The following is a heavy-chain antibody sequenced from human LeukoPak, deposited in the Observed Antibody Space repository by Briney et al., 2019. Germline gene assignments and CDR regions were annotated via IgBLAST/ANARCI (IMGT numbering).Heavy chain of an antibody. CDR1: GFTFSSYS. J-gene: IGHJ3*02. CDR3: AKDHRPIIQHDAFDI. Sequence: GGSLRLSCAASGFTFSSYSMNWVRQAPGKGLEWVSYISSSSSTIYYADSVKGRFTISRDNSKNTLYLQMDSLRAEDTAVYYCAKDHRPIIQHDAFDIWGQGTMVTVSS. V-gene: IGHV3-48*01. CDR2: ISSSSSTI. D-gene: IGHD3-9*01.